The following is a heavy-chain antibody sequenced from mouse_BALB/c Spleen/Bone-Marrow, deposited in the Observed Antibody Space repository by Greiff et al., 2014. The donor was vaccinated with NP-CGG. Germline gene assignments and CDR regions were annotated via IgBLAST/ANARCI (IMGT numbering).Heavy chain of an antibody. CDR2: IWADGST. CDR1: GFSLTNYG. CDR3: ARITTATGAMDY. J-gene: IGHJ4*01. V-gene: IGHV2-9*02. D-gene: IGHD1-2*01. Sequence: VKVEESGPGLVAPSQSLSITCTVSGFSLTNYGVHWVRQPPGKGLEWLGVIWADGSTNYNSALMSRLSIIKDNSKSQVFFKMNSLQTDDTAMYYCARITTATGAMDYWGQGTSVTVSS.